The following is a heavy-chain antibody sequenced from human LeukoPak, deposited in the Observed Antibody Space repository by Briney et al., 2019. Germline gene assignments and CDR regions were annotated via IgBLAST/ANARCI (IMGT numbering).Heavy chain of an antibody. D-gene: IGHD1-26*01. CDR1: GGSISSSNW. V-gene: IGHV4-4*02. CDR3: ASGGRLGGAFDI. CDR2: IYHSGST. J-gene: IGHJ3*02. Sequence: SETLSLTCAVSGGSISSSNWWSWVRQPPGKGLEWIGAIYHSGSTNYNPSLKSRATISVDKSTHQFSLKLSSVTAAHPAVSYCASGGRLGGAFDIWGQGTMVTVSS.